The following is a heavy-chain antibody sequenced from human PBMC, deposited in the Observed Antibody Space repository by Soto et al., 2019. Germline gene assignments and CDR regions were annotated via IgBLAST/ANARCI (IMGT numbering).Heavy chain of an antibody. J-gene: IGHJ4*02. CDR1: GGSFSGYY. CDR3: AREFSGSYDY. CDR2: IYYSGST. Sequence: SETLSLTCAVYGGSFSGYYWSWIRQPPGKGLEWIGYIYYSGSTNYNPSLKSRVTISVDTSKNQFSLKLSSVTAADTAVYYCAREFSGSYDYWGQGTLVTVSS. D-gene: IGHD1-26*01. V-gene: IGHV4-59*01.